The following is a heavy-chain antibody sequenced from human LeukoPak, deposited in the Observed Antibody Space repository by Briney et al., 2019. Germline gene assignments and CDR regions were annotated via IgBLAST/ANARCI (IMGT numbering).Heavy chain of an antibody. CDR3: ARDPEYPDY. CDR1: GYSISSGYY. D-gene: IGHD1-14*01. Sequence: SETLSLTCTVSGYSISSGYYWGWIRQPPGKGLEWLGSIYHSGSTYYNPSLKSQVTISVDTSKNQFSLKLNSVTAADTAVYYCARDPEYPDYWGQGTLVTVSS. V-gene: IGHV4-38-2*02. CDR2: IYHSGST. J-gene: IGHJ4*02.